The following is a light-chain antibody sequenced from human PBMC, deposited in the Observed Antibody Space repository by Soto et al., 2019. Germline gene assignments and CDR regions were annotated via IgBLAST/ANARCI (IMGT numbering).Light chain of an antibody. CDR2: GAS. CDR3: QQYGSSGT. V-gene: IGKV3-20*01. Sequence: LTQSPGTLSLSPGERATVCCRASQSVSNNYLAWYQQKPGQAPRLLIYGASNRATGIPDRFSGSGYGTDFTLTISRLEPEDFAVYYCQQYGSSGTFGQVTKVDI. J-gene: IGKJ1*01. CDR1: QSVSNNY.